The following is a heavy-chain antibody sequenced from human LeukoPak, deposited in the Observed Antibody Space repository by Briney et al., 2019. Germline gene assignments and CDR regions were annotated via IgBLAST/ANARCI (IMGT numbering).Heavy chain of an antibody. CDR2: IWYDGSNK. Sequence: PGGSLRLSCAASGFTFSSYGMHWVRQAPGKGLEWVAVIWYDGSNKYYADSVKGRFTISRDNSKDTLYLRMNSLRAEDTAVYYCARPGHDYSSVYYYGMDVWGQGTTVTVSS. J-gene: IGHJ6*02. D-gene: IGHD4-11*01. V-gene: IGHV3-33*01. CDR1: GFTFSSYG. CDR3: ARPGHDYSSVYYYGMDV.